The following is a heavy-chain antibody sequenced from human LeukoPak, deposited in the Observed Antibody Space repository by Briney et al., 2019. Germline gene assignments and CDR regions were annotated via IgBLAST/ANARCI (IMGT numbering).Heavy chain of an antibody. CDR1: GFTFSSYW. CDR2: IKQDGSEK. J-gene: IGHJ4*02. CDR3: ASGYYDSSGYYGG. D-gene: IGHD3-22*01. V-gene: IGHV3-7*01. Sequence: PGGSLRLSCAASGFTFSSYWMSWVRQAPGKGLEWVANIKQDGSEKYYVDSVKGRFTISRDNAKNSLYLQMNSLRAEDTAVYYCASGYYDSSGYYGGWGQGTLVTVSS.